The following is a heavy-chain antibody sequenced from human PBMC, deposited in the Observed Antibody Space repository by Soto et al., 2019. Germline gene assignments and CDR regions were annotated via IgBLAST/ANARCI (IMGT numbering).Heavy chain of an antibody. V-gene: IGHV3-21*01. J-gene: IGHJ4*02. CDR1: GFTFSRYS. CDR2: ISSTTNYI. Sequence: XGSLRLSCSASGFTFSRYSMNWVRQAPGKGLEWVSSISSTTNYIYYADSMKGRFTVSRDNAKNSVYLDMNSLSAEDTAVYYCARESEDLTSNFDYWGQGTLVTVSS. CDR3: ARESEDLTSNFDY.